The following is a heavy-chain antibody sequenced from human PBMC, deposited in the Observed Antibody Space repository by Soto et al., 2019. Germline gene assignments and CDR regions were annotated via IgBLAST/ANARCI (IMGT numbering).Heavy chain of an antibody. D-gene: IGHD3-22*01. J-gene: IGHJ6*02. V-gene: IGHV3-21*01. Sequence: GGSLRLSCAASGFTFSSYSMNWVRQAPGKGLEWVSSISSSSSYIYYADSVKGRSTISRDNAKNSLYLQMNSLRAEDTAVYYCAREVREGNYYYGMDVWGQGTTVTVSS. CDR2: ISSSSSYI. CDR1: GFTFSSYS. CDR3: AREVREGNYYYGMDV.